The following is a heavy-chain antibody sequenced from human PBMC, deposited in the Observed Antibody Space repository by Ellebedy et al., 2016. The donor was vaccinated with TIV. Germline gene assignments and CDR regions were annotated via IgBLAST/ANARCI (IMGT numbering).Heavy chain of an antibody. CDR3: AKEDILTGYRPLRLVVTVLDY. V-gene: IGHV3-7*03. CDR1: GFTFSSYW. CDR2: IKQDGSEK. D-gene: IGHD3-9*01. J-gene: IGHJ4*02. Sequence: GESLKISCAASGFTFSSYWMSWVRQAPGKGLEWVANIKQDGSEKYYVDSVKGRFTISRDNAKNSLYLQMNSLRAEDTAVYYCAKEDILTGYRPLRLVVTVLDYWGQGTLVTVSS.